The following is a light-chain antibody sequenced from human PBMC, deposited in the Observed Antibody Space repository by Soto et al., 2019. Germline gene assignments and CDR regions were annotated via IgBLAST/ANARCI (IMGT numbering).Light chain of an antibody. CDR2: GAF. CDR1: QSITSN. Sequence: EIVMTQSPATLSVSPGERATLSCRASQSITSNLAWYQQKPGQAPRLLIYGAFTRATGIPARFSGSGSGTEFTLTISSLQSEDFAVYYCQQYTKWHRMFGQGTRVEI. CDR3: QQYTKWHRM. V-gene: IGKV3-15*01. J-gene: IGKJ1*01.